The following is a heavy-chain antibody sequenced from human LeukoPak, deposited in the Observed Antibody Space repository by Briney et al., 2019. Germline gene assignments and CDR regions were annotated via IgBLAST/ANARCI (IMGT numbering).Heavy chain of an antibody. CDR3: ARRKSGSYHFDY. J-gene: IGHJ4*02. Sequence: PSETLSLTCTVSGGSISRFYGICIRQPAGKALEGIGSIYTSGSTNYNPSLKSGVTMSVDTSKNPFSLKLSSATAADTAVYYCARRKSGSYHFDYWGQGTLVTVSS. CDR1: GGSISRFY. CDR2: IYTSGST. D-gene: IGHD1-26*01. V-gene: IGHV4-4*07.